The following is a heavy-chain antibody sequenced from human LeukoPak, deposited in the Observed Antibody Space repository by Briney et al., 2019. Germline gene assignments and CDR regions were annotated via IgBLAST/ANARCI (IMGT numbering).Heavy chain of an antibody. D-gene: IGHD5-12*01. CDR1: GFIFDDYA. V-gene: IGHV3-7*04. CDR2: IKQDGSEK. CDR3: ARGHSGYDKVYYYYYYMDV. J-gene: IGHJ6*03. Sequence: PGGSLRLSCAASGFIFDDYAMSWVRQAPGKGLEWVANIKQDGSEKYYVDSVKGRFTISRDNAKNSLYLQMNSLRAEDTAVYYCARGHSGYDKVYYYYYYMDVWGKGTTVTVSS.